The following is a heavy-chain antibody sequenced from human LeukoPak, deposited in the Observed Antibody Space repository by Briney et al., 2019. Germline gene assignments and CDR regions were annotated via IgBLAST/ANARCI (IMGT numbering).Heavy chain of an antibody. D-gene: IGHD3-22*01. CDR2: ISSSSSTI. J-gene: IGHJ4*02. CDR3: ARDVYYDSSGTFGY. V-gene: IGHV3-48*04. Sequence: GGSLRLSCAASGFTFSSYSMNWVRQAPGKGLEWVSYISSSSSTIYYADSVKGRFTISRDNAKNSLYLQMNSLRAEDTAVYYCARDVYYDSSGTFGYWGQGTLVTVSS. CDR1: GFTFSSYS.